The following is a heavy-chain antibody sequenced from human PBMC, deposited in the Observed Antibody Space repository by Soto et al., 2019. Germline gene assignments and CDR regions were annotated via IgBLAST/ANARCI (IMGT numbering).Heavy chain of an antibody. CDR3: RPGHYSDY. J-gene: IGHJ4*02. CDR2: IKEDGSEK. Sequence: GGSLRLSCVDSGLTFSKLWLSWVRQAPGKGLEWVAKIKEDGSEKYYVDSVKGRFTISRDNAKSSVYLQMNSLSVEDTAVYFCRPGHYSDYWGQGIPVTVSS. CDR1: GLTFSKLW. V-gene: IGHV3-7*01.